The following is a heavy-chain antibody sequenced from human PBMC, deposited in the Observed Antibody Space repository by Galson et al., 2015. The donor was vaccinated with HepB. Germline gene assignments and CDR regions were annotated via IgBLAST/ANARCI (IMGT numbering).Heavy chain of an antibody. J-gene: IGHJ2*01. CDR2: IDPSDSYT. CDR1: GYSFTSYW. V-gene: IGHV5-10-1*01. D-gene: IGHD2-21*02. CDR3: ARQAVVTATLNWYFDL. Sequence: QSGAEVKKPGESLRISCKGSGYSFTSYWISWVRQMPGKGLEWMGRIDPSDSYTNYSPSFQGHVTISADKSISTAYLQWNSLKASDTAMYYCARQAVVTATLNWYFDLWGRGTLVTVSS.